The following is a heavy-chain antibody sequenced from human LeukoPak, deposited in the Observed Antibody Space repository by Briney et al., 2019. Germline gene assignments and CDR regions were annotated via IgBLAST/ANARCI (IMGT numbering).Heavy chain of an antibody. CDR3: ARHVDEGLGDSSGWYGDYYYYMDV. V-gene: IGHV4-39*01. Sequence: SETLSLTCTVSGGSISSSSYYWGRIRQPPGKGLEWIRSIYYSGSTYYNPSLKSRVTISVDTSKNQFSLKLSSVTAADTAVYYCARHVDEGLGDSSGWYGDYYYYMDVWGKGTTVTASS. D-gene: IGHD6-19*01. CDR2: IYYSGST. J-gene: IGHJ6*03. CDR1: GGSISSSSYY.